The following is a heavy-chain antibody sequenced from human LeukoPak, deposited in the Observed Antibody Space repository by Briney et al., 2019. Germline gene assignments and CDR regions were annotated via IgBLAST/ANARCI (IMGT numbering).Heavy chain of an antibody. Sequence: SQTLSLTCTVSGGSISSGSYYWSWIRQPAGKGLEWIGRIYTSGSTNYNPSLKSRVTISVDTSKNQFSLKLSSVTAADTAVYYCARDPTQHAFDIWGQGTMVTVSS. D-gene: IGHD1-1*01. CDR3: ARDPTQHAFDI. CDR1: GGSISSGSYY. J-gene: IGHJ3*02. CDR2: IYTSGST. V-gene: IGHV4-61*02.